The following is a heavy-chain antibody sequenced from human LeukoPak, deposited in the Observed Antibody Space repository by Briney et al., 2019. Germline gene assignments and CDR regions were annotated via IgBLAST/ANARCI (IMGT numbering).Heavy chain of an antibody. V-gene: IGHV3-53*01. D-gene: IGHD6-6*01. J-gene: IGHJ5*02. CDR1: GFTVSSNY. CDR3: ARGKSSSSVYVS. Sequence: GGSLRLSCAASGFTVSSNYMSWVRQAPGKGLEWVSVIYSGGSTYYADSVKGRITISRDNSKNTLYLQMNSLRAEDTAVYYCARGKSSSSVYVSWGQGPRVTVSS. CDR2: IYSGGST.